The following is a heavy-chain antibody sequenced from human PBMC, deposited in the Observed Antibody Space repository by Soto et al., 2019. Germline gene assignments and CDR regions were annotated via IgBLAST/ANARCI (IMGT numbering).Heavy chain of an antibody. CDR2: INAGNGNT. Sequence: ASVKVSCKASGYTFTSYAMHWVRQAPGQRLEWMGWINAGNGNTKYSQKFQGRVTMTEDTSASTAYMELSSLRSEDTAVYYCATALTGTTFFDYWGQGTLVTVSS. CDR3: ATALTGTTFFDY. J-gene: IGHJ4*02. V-gene: IGHV1-3*01. CDR1: GYTFTSYA. D-gene: IGHD1-20*01.